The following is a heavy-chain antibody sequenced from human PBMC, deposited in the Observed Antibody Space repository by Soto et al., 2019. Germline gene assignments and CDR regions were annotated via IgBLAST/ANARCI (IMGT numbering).Heavy chain of an antibody. J-gene: IGHJ4*02. Sequence: SETRSLTWALDAGSSRGYYWRWIPPPPGQALGWIGAINHSASTNYNPSLNSRVTISVDTSNNQSSLKLSSFTTSDTALYCCRRVDYCDSSGPYYFEYLRQGTLVTVSS. CDR2: INHSAST. CDR3: RRVDYCDSSGPYYFEY. CDR1: AGSSRGYY. V-gene: IGHV4-34*01. D-gene: IGHD3-22*01.